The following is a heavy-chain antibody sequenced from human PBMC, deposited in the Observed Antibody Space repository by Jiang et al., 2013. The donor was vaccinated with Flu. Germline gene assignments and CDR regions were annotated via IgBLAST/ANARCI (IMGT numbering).Heavy chain of an antibody. CDR3: ARGEWEIVVVTGPIDY. Sequence: SGAEVKKPGASVKVSCKASGYTFTSYYMHWVRQAPGQGLEWMGIINPSGGSTSYAQKFQGRVTMTRDTSTSTVYMELSSLRSEDTAVYYCARGEWEIVVVTGPIDYWGQGTLVTVSS. CDR1: GYTFTSYY. CDR2: INPSGGST. V-gene: IGHV1-46*03. J-gene: IGHJ4*02. D-gene: IGHD2-21*02.